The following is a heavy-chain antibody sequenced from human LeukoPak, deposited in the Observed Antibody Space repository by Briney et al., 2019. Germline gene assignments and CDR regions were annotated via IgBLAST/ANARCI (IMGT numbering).Heavy chain of an antibody. Sequence: ASVKVSCKASGYTFTSYGISWVRQAPGQGLEWMGWINAYNGNTNYAQKAQGRVTMTTGTSTSTAYMELRSLTSDDTALYYCARCVPSSLFAAVDYWGQGTLVTVSS. CDR1: GYTFTSYG. CDR2: INAYNGNT. D-gene: IGHD6-13*01. J-gene: IGHJ4*02. V-gene: IGHV1-18*01. CDR3: ARCVPSSLFAAVDY.